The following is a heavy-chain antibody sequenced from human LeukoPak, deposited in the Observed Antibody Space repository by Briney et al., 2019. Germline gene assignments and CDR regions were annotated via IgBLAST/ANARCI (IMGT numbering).Heavy chain of an antibody. V-gene: IGHV3-30*03. CDR2: TSSDGTVK. D-gene: IGHD2-2*01. CDR1: GFTFSSYG. Sequence: GGAPRLSCAASGFTFSSYGMHWGRQAPGKGLEWGAVTSSDGTVKYYPDSVKGRFTISRDNSKNTLYLQVNSLRPEDTGVYYCARDPVPAAARHFDYWGQGTLVTVSS. CDR3: ARDPVPAAARHFDY. J-gene: IGHJ4*01.